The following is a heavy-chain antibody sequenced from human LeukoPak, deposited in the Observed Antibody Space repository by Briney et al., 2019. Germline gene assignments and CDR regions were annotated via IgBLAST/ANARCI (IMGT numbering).Heavy chain of an antibody. D-gene: IGHD5-24*01. J-gene: IGHJ4*02. Sequence: SETLSLTCAVYGGSFSGYYWSWIRQPPGKGLEWIGEINHSGSTNYNPSLKSRVTISVDTSKNQFSLKLSSVTAADTAVYYCARGIASGWLHYFDYWGQGTLVTVSS. CDR2: INHSGST. CDR3: ARGIASGWLHYFDY. CDR1: GGSFSGYY. V-gene: IGHV4-34*01.